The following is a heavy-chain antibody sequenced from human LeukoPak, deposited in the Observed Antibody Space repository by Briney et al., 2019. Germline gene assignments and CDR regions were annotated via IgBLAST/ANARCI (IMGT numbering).Heavy chain of an antibody. CDR3: ARDRLVVPAATFDY. CDR2: IKQDGSEK. Sequence: GGSLRLSCAASDFTFNKYWMSWVRQAPGKGLEWVANIKQDGSEKYYLDSVKGRFTISRDNAKNSLYLQMNSLRAEDTAVYYCARDRLVVPAATFDYWGQGTLVTVSS. J-gene: IGHJ4*02. CDR1: DFTFNKYW. V-gene: IGHV3-7*01. D-gene: IGHD2-2*01.